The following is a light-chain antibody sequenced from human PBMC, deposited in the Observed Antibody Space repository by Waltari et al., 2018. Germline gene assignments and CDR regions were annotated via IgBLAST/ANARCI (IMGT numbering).Light chain of an antibody. CDR3: MQTLQTPLT. Sequence: DIVMTQSPLSLPVSPGEPASISCRSSQSLLYSNGYNYLDWSLQKPGQSPQLLIYLGSNRASGVPDRFSGSGSGTDFTLKISRVEAEDVGVYYCMQTLQTPLTFGPGTEVDIK. CDR2: LGS. J-gene: IGKJ3*01. CDR1: QSLLYSNGYNY. V-gene: IGKV2-28*01.